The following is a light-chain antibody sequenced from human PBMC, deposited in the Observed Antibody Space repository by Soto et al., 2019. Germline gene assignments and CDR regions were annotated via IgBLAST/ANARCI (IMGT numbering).Light chain of an antibody. Sequence: QSALTQPASVSGSPGQSITISCTGTSSDVGGYNYVSWYQHHPGKAPKLMIYEVINRPSGVFNRFSGSKSGNTASLTISGLQAEDEADYYCRSYTSSSTLVFGGGTKVTVL. J-gene: IGLJ2*01. V-gene: IGLV2-14*01. CDR1: SSDVGGYNY. CDR3: RSYTSSSTLV. CDR2: EVI.